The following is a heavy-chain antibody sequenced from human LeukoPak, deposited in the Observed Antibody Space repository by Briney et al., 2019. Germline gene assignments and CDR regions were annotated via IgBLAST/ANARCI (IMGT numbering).Heavy chain of an antibody. J-gene: IGHJ5*02. D-gene: IGHD3-10*01. CDR1: GGTFSSYA. CDR2: IIPIFGTA. Sequence: SVKVSCKASGGTFSSYAISWVRQAPGQGLEWMGGIIPIFGTANYAQKFQGRVTITADKSTSTACMELSSLRSEDTAVYYCARGGVTMALNWFDPWGQGTLVTVSS. CDR3: ARGGVTMALNWFDP. V-gene: IGHV1-69*06.